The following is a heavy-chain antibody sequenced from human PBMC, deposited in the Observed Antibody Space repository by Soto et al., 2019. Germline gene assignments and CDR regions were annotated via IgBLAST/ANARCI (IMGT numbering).Heavy chain of an antibody. CDR2: IIPIYGTA. D-gene: IGHD1-26*01. CDR3: AKDRRADWESYYYYAMDV. Sequence: QVQLVQSGAEVKKPGSSVKVSCKASGGTFSSFTISWVRQAPGQGLEWMGGIIPIYGTANYAQKFQVRVTITADASTRTAYMELSSLRSEDTALYYCAKDRRADWESYYYYAMDVWGQGTTVTVSS. J-gene: IGHJ6*02. V-gene: IGHV1-69*01. CDR1: GGTFSSFT.